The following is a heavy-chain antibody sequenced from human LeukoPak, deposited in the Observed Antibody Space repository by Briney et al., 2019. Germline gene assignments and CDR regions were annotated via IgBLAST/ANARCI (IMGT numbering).Heavy chain of an antibody. V-gene: IGHV4-39*01. Sequence: SETLSLTCTVSGGSISSSSYYWGWIRQPPGKGLEWIGSIYYSGSTYYNPSLKSRVTISVDTSKNQFSLKLSSVTAADTAAYYCARHVPTHLGYCTNGVCSNWFDPWGQGTLVTVSS. CDR3: ARHVPTHLGYCTNGVCSNWFDP. J-gene: IGHJ5*02. D-gene: IGHD2-8*01. CDR1: GGSISSSSYY. CDR2: IYYSGST.